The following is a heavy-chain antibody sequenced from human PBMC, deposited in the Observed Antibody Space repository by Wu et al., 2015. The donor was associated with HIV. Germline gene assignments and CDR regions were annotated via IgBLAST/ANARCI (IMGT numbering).Heavy chain of an antibody. Sequence: QLVQSGAEVKKPGSSVKVSCKASGFTFTSSAMQWVRQARGQRLEWIGWIVVGSGNTNYAQKFQERVTITRDMSTSTAYMELSSLRSEDTAVYYCAAVPHYYGSGILDYWGQGTLVTVSS. CDR1: GFTFTSSA. V-gene: IGHV1-58*02. J-gene: IGHJ4*02. D-gene: IGHD3-10*01. CDR2: IVVGSGNT. CDR3: AAVPHYYGSGILDY.